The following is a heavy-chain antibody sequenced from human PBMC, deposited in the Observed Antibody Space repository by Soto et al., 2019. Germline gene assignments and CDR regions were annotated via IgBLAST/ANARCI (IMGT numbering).Heavy chain of an antibody. Sequence: LSLPCAISGDRVSSNVVAWNWIRQSTSRGLEWLGRTYYRARWNTDYAVSVKSRITIKPDTSKNLFSLHLNSVTPEDTAVYYCARDRGYYSSGTYLYYYDYWGQGTLVTVSS. D-gene: IGHD3-10*01. V-gene: IGHV6-1*01. CDR3: ARDRGYYSSGTYLYYYDY. J-gene: IGHJ4*02. CDR2: TYYRARWNT. CDR1: GDRVSSNVVA.